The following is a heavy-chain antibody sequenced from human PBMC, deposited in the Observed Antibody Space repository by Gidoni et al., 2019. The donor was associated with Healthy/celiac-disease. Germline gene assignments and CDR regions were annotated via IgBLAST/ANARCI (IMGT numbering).Heavy chain of an antibody. Sequence: EVQLVESGGGLVQPGRSLRLSCAASGFTFDDYDMHWVRQVPGRGLEWVSCISWNSGSISYADSVKGRFTISRDNAKNSLYLQMNSLRAEYTALYYCAKEREYCSSTSCYHAFDIWGQGTMVTVSS. V-gene: IGHV3-9*01. CDR3: AKEREYCSSTSCYHAFDI. CDR1: GFTFDDYD. J-gene: IGHJ3*02. D-gene: IGHD2-2*01. CDR2: ISWNSGSI.